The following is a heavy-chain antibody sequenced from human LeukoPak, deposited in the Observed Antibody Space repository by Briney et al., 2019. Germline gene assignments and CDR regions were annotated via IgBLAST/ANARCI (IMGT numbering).Heavy chain of an antibody. CDR2: MYLSGTT. J-gene: IGHJ4*02. Sequence: SETLSLTCTVSGDSINSLDLWSWVRQPPGKGLEWIGEMYLSGTTHSNPSVKSRVTISIDKSKNQFFLNLSSVTAADTAVYYCARHGGYSGYDYDYWGQGTLVTVSS. CDR3: ARHGGYSGYDYDY. D-gene: IGHD5-12*01. CDR1: GDSINSLDL. V-gene: IGHV4-4*02.